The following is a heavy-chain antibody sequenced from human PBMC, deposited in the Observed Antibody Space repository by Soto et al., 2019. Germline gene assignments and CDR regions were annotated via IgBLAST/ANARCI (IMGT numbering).Heavy chain of an antibody. CDR3: VRSGTARLLRHSWFDT. J-gene: IGHJ5*02. Sequence: EVQLVESGGGLVKPGGSLRLSCAASGFTFNTYDMNWVRQAPGKGLEWVSSVNTISAYIYYADSVKGRITISRDTPKNSPFLQMNSLRAEDTAVYYCVRSGTARLLRHSWFDTWGQGTLVTCSS. CDR2: VNTISAYI. CDR1: GFTFNTYD. D-gene: IGHD2-21*01. V-gene: IGHV3-21*01.